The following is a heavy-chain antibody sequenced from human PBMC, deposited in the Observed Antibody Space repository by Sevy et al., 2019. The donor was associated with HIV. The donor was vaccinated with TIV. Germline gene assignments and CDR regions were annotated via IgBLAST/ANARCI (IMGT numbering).Heavy chain of an antibody. J-gene: IGHJ2*01. V-gene: IGHV5-51*01. D-gene: IGHD3-10*01. CDR1: GYIFADYW. Sequence: GESLKISCEASGYIFADYWIGWVRQMPGKGLELMGIIFPGDSDTRYNPSFQAQVTISADKSTSTAYLQWSSLKTSDTAMYYCARPKARGGWYFDLWGRGTLVTVSS. CDR2: IFPGDSDT. CDR3: ARPKARGGWYFDL.